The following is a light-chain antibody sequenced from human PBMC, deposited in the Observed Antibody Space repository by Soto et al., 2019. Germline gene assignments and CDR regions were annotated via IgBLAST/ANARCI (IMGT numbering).Light chain of an antibody. V-gene: IGKV3-11*01. Sequence: EIVLPQYQATLSLSPGERATLSCRASQSVNSYLAWYQQKPGQAPRLLIYDASNRATGIPARFGGSGSGTDFTLTISSLKSDDFAVYYCQQRSKWPRPFGQGTKV. CDR1: QSVNSY. CDR3: QQRSKWPRP. CDR2: DAS. J-gene: IGKJ1*01.